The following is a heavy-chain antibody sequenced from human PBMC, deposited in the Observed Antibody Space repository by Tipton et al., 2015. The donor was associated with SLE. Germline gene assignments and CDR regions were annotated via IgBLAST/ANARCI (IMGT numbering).Heavy chain of an antibody. CDR3: ARSRADRGNYYAQEEYFDL. V-gene: IGHV4-59*01. CDR2: IYYSGST. Sequence: LRLSCTVSGGSISSYYWSWIRQPPGKGLEWIGYIYYSGSTNYNPSLKSRVTISVDTSKNQFSLKLSSVTAADTAVYYCARSRADRGNYYAQEEYFDLWGRGTLVNVSS. D-gene: IGHD1-26*01. CDR1: GGSISSYY. J-gene: IGHJ2*01.